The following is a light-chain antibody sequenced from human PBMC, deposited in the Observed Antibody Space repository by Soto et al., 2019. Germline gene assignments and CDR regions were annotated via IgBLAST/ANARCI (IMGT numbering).Light chain of an antibody. Sequence: DIQMTQSHSTLSASVGDRVTITCRASQYISNWLAWYQQKPGKAPKLLIYKASSLESGAPSRFCGSGSGTEFTSTRTGLQPDDFATYYCQQYYGTFRRGTQVEI. CDR1: QYISNW. J-gene: IGKJ1*01. V-gene: IGKV1-5*03. CDR3: QQYYGT. CDR2: KAS.